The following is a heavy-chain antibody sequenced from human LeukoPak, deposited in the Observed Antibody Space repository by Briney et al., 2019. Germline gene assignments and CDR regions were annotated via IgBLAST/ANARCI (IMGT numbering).Heavy chain of an antibody. J-gene: IGHJ4*02. CDR1: GYSFTSYW. CDR2: IYPGDSDT. V-gene: IGHV5-51*01. D-gene: IGHD3-9*01. CDR3: ARRIDILTGYFDY. Sequence: LGESLKISCKGSGYSFTSYWIGWVRQMPGKGLEWMGIIYPGDSDTRYSPSFQGQVTISADKSISTAYLQWSSLRASDTAMYYCARRIDILTGYFDYWGQGTLVTVSS.